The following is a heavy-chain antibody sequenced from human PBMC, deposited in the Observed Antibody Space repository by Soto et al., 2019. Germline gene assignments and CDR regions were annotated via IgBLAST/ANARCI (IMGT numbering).Heavy chain of an antibody. D-gene: IGHD3-16*02. CDR1: GYTFTSYY. V-gene: IGHV1-46*03. CDR3: ARDGPGVKITFGGVIAAPHDAFDI. Sequence: ASVKVSCKASGYTFTSYYMHWVRQAPGQGLEWMGIINPSGGSTSYAQKFQGRVTMTRDTSTSTVYMELSSLRSEDTAVYYCARDGPGVKITFGGVIAAPHDAFDIWGQGTSVTVSS. CDR2: INPSGGST. J-gene: IGHJ3*02.